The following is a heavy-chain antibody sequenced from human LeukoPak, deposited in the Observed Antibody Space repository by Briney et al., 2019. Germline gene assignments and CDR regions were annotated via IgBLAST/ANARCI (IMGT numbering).Heavy chain of an antibody. D-gene: IGHD3-3*01. CDR3: ARGPLAYYDFWSGPFDP. V-gene: IGHV1-46*01. Sequence: MGXXNPSGGSTSYAQKFQGRVTMTRDTSTSTVYMELSSLRSEDTAVYYCARGPLAYYDFWSGPFDPWGQGTLVTVSS. CDR2: XNPSGGST. J-gene: IGHJ5*02.